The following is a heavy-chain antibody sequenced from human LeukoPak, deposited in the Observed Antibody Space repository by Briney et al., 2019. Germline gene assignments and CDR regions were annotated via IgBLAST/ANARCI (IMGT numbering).Heavy chain of an antibody. CDR2: IGAYNGNT. CDR3: ARDAPTPRLTPDY. Sequence: EASVKVSCTASGYTFTSYGISWVRQAPGQGLEWMGWIGAYNGNTNYAQRLQGRVTMTTDTSTNTAYMELRGLRSDDTAVYYCARDAPTPRLTPDYWGQGSLVTVSS. CDR1: GYTFTSYG. V-gene: IGHV1-18*01. D-gene: IGHD2-15*01. J-gene: IGHJ4*02.